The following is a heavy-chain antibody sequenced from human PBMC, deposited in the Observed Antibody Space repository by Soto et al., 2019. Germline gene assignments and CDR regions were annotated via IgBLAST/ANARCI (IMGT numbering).Heavy chain of an antibody. J-gene: IGHJ4*02. CDR1: GLTFRNYA. V-gene: IGHV3-23*01. Sequence: EVYLLESGGGLVQPGGSLRLSCTASGLTFRNYAMTWVRQAPGRGLEWVSGISGSGSMKYYADSVKGRFTISRDNCKNMLFLQMDSLRDEDTAMYHCAKEAVASEQVPIPGDSWGQGTLVTVSS. CDR3: AKEAVASEQVPIPGDS. D-gene: IGHD2-15*01. CDR2: ISGSGSMK.